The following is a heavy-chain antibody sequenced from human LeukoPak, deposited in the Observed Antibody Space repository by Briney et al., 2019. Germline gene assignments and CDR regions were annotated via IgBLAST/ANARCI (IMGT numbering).Heavy chain of an antibody. D-gene: IGHD3-16*01. CDR1: GGSIRSYY. CDR3: ARDLRAAY. V-gene: IGHV4-59*12. Sequence: SETLSLTCTVSGGSIRSYYWSWFRQPPKKGLELIGYIYYSGTTNYNPSLKSRVTISVDTSKNQFSLKLSSVTAADTAVYYCARDLRAAYWGQGTLVTVSS. CDR2: IYYSGTT. J-gene: IGHJ4*02.